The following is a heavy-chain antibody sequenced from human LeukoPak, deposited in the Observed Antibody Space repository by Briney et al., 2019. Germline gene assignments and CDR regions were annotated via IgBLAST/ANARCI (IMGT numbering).Heavy chain of an antibody. J-gene: IGHJ4*02. V-gene: IGHV1-2*02. CDR3: ASLLWSGYYTGY. CDR1: GYTFTGYY. Sequence: ASVKVSCKASGYTFTGYYMHWVRQAPGQGLEWMGWINPNSGGTNYAQKFQGRVTMTSDTSISTAYMELSRLRSDDTAMYYCASLLWSGYYTGYWGQGTLVTVSS. CDR2: INPNSGGT. D-gene: IGHD3-3*01.